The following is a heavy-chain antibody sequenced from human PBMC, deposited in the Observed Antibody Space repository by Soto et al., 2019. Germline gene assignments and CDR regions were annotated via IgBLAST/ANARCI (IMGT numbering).Heavy chain of an antibody. CDR2: IYPGDSDT. V-gene: IGHV5-51*01. D-gene: IGHD6-6*01. Sequence: GESLKISCKGSGYSFTSYWIGWVRQMPGKGLEWMGIIYPGDSDTRYSPSFQGQVTISADKSISTAYLQWSSLKASDTAMYYCALYSSSSGYYYGMDVWGQGTTVTVSS. J-gene: IGHJ6*02. CDR1: GYSFTSYW. CDR3: ALYSSSSGYYYGMDV.